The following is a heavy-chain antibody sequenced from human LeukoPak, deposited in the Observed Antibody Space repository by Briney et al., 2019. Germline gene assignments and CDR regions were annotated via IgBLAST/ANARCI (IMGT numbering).Heavy chain of an antibody. CDR3: AGLVGRYSSGLYYYYFDY. D-gene: IGHD3-22*01. J-gene: IGHJ4*02. Sequence: PSGTLSFTCTVSGDSINSLDLWSWVRQPPGKGLAWIGEMYLSGTTHSNPSVKSRVTISIDKSKNQFFLNLSSVTAADTAVYYCAGLVGRYSSGLYYYYFDYWGQGTLVTVSS. V-gene: IGHV4-4*02. CDR2: MYLSGTT. CDR1: GDSINSLDL.